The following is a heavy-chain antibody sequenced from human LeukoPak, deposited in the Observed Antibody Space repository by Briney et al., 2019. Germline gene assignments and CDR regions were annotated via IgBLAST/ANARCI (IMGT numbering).Heavy chain of an antibody. J-gene: IGHJ5*02. CDR3: ARAGNYDFWSGYQNWFDP. CDR1: GGSISSGSYY. Sequence: PSQTLSLTCTVSGGSISSGSYYWSWIRQPAGKGLEWIGRIYTSGSTNYNPSLKSRVTISVDTSKNQFSLKLSSVTAADTAVYYCARAGNYDFWSGYQNWFDPWGQGTLVTVSS. D-gene: IGHD3-3*01. CDR2: IYTSGST. V-gene: IGHV4-61*02.